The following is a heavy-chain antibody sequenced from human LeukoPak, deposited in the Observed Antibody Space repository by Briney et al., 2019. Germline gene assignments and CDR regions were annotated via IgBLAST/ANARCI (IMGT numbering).Heavy chain of an antibody. J-gene: IGHJ4*02. CDR2: ISGSGGTT. D-gene: IGHD3-22*01. CDR3: AKDGYFHDSSGYSYFDS. CDR1: GFTFNNFP. V-gene: IGHV3-23*01. Sequence: PGGSLRLSCAASGFTFNNFPMSWVRQVPGKGLEWVSSISGSGGTTYYAGSGRGRFTISRDNAKKTLFLHMRSLRAEDTALYYCAKDGYFHDSSGYSYFDSWGQGILVSVSS.